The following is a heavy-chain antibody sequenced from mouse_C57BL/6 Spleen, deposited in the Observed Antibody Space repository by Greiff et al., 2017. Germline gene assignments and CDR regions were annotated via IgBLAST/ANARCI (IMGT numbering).Heavy chain of an antibody. CDR1: GFTFSSYA. J-gene: IGHJ3*01. D-gene: IGHD2-3*01. V-gene: IGHV5-4*03. Sequence: EVKLVESGGGLVKPGGSLKLSCAASGFTFSSYAMSWVRQTPEKRLEWVATISDGGSYTYYPDNVKGRFTISRDNAKNSLYLQMSHLKSEDTAMYYCARGDGPEGFAYWGQGTLVTVSA. CDR2: ISDGGSYT. CDR3: ARGDGPEGFAY.